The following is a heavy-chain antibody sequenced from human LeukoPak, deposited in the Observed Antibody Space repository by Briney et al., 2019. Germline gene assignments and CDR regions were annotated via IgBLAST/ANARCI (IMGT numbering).Heavy chain of an antibody. V-gene: IGHV3-23*01. J-gene: IGHJ4*02. CDR1: GFTFSSYG. CDR2: ISGSGGKT. CDR3: AKAHVPTMIRGVVSSD. D-gene: IGHD3-10*01. Sequence: GGSLRLSCTTSGFTFSSYGMSWVRQAPGKGLEWVSSISGSGGKTDYADSVRGRFTISRDYSRDTLFLQMNSLGAEDTALYYCAKAHVPTMIRGVVSSDWGQGTLVTVSS.